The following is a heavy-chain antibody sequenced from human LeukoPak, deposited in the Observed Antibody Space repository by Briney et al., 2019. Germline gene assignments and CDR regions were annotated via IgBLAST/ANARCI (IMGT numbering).Heavy chain of an antibody. D-gene: IGHD6-19*01. CDR1: GDSISSYY. V-gene: IGHV4-59*01. CDR3: AKDEREWLVRGGGDY. CDR2: IYYSGST. Sequence: SETLSLTCTVSGDSISSYYCSWIRQPPGKGLEWIGYIYYSGSTSYNPSLKSRVTISLDTSNNQFSLKLRSVTAADTAVYYCAKDEREWLVRGGGDYWGQGTLVTVSS. J-gene: IGHJ4*02.